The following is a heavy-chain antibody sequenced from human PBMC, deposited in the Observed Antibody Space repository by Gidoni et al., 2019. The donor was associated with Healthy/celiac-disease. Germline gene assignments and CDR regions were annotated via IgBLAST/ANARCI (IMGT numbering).Heavy chain of an antibody. V-gene: IGHV3-15*01. CDR3: TTDTLGWGAFDI. J-gene: IGHJ3*02. CDR2: IKSKTDGGTT. D-gene: IGHD3-16*01. Sequence: QAPGKGLEWVGRIKSKTDGGTTDYAAPVKGRFTISRDDSKNTLYLQMNSLKTEDTAVYYCTTDTLGWGAFDIWGQGTMVTVSS.